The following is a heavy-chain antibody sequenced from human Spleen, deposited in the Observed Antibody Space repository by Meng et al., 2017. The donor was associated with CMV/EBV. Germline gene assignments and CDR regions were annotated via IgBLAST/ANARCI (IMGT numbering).Heavy chain of an antibody. CDR1: GYSISSGYY. Sequence: SETLSLTCTVSGYSISSGYYWGWIRQPPGKGLEWIGNIYHSGSTYYNPSLKSRVTISVDTSKNQFSLKLSSVTAADTAVYYCARGHYGDYEDYFDYWGQGTLVTVSS. CDR2: IYHSGST. V-gene: IGHV4-38-2*02. D-gene: IGHD4-17*01. J-gene: IGHJ4*02. CDR3: ARGHYGDYEDYFDY.